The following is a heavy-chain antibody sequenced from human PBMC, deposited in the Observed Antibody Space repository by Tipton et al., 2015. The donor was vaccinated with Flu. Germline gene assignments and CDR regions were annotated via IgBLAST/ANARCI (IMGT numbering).Heavy chain of an antibody. J-gene: IGHJ4*02. CDR1: GGSFSNYY. Sequence: TLSLTCAIYGGSFSNYYWSWIRQPPGKGLEWIGEINHSRTTNYNPSLKSRVTISVDTSKNQFSLKLTSVTAADTAVYYCARFSVRGESDYWGQGTLVTVSS. V-gene: IGHV4-34*01. CDR2: INHSRTT. D-gene: IGHD3-10*01. CDR3: ARFSVRGESDY.